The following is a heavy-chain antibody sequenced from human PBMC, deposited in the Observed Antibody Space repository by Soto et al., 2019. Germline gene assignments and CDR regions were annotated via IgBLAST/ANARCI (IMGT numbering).Heavy chain of an antibody. Sequence: QVQLQQWGAGLLKPSETLSLTCAVYGGSFSGYYYSWIRQPPGKGLEWIGEINHSGRTNYNPSLKRPVTLSVDTSENQFFLKRSTGTAADTAVYYCASLTVTTTSYFRHWGEGNMVTVSS. CDR3: ASLTVTTTSYFRH. CDR1: GGSFSGYY. D-gene: IGHD4-17*01. J-gene: IGHJ1*01. V-gene: IGHV4-34*01. CDR2: INHSGRT.